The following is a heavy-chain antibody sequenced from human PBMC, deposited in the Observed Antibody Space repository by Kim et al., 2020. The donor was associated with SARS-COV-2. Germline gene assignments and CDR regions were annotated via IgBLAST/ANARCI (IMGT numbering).Heavy chain of an antibody. CDR3: ARVPYSVVPWDYFGY. D-gene: IGHD2-21*01. J-gene: IGHJ4*02. Sequence: GSVKGRFTISRDNAKNSLYRKMNRLRGEDTAVYYCARVPYSVVPWDYFGYWGQGALVTVSS. V-gene: IGHV3-7*01.